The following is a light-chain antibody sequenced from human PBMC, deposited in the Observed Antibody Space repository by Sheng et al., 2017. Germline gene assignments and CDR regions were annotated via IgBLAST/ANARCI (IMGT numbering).Light chain of an antibody. CDR1: SSNIGAGSH. J-gene: IGLJ3*02. CDR2: GNN. Sequence: QSVLTQPPSVSGAPGQRVTISCTGSSSNIGAGSHIHWYQQLPGTAPKLLIYGNNNRPSGVPDRFSGSKSGTSATLAISGLRFEDEADYYCASFDENLSGWLFGGGTELTVL. CDR3: ASFDENLSGWL. V-gene: IGLV1-40*01.